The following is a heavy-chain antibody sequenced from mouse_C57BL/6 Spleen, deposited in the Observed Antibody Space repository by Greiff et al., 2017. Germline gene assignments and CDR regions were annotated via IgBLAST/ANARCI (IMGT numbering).Heavy chain of an antibody. Sequence: EVMLVESEGGLVQPGSSMKLSCTASGFTFSDYYMAWVRQVPEKGLEWVANINYDGSSTYYLDSLKSRFIISRDNAKNILYLQMSSLKSEDTATYYCARGYYGSSYGYYAMDYWGQGTSVTVSS. CDR3: ARGYYGSSYGYYAMDY. CDR2: INYDGSST. J-gene: IGHJ4*01. D-gene: IGHD1-1*01. CDR1: GFTFSDYY. V-gene: IGHV5-16*01.